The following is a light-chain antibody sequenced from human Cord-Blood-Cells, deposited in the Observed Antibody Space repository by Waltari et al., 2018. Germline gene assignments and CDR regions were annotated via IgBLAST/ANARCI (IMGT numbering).Light chain of an antibody. CDR2: EVS. J-gene: IGLJ3*02. Sequence: QSALTQPPSASGSPGQSVTISCTGTSSNDGGYNYVSWYQQHPGKAPNLMIYEVSKRPSGVPDRFSGSKSGNTASLTVSGLQAEDEADYYCSSYAGSNNLVFGGGTKLTVL. CDR3: SSYAGSNNLV. CDR1: SSNDGGYNY. V-gene: IGLV2-8*01.